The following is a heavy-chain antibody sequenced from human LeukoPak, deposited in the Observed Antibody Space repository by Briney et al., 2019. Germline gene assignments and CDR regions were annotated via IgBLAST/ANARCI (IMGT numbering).Heavy chain of an antibody. CDR2: ISWDSGSR. J-gene: IGHJ4*02. CDR3: ARDDRRTEWLDPHLGY. V-gene: IGHV3-9*01. D-gene: IGHD6-19*01. Sequence: PGGSLRLSCAASGFTFDDYAMHWVRQTPGKGLEWVSGISWDSGSRGYADSVKGRFTISRDNAKNSLYLQMNSLRAEDTALYYCARDDRRTEWLDPHLGYWGQGTLVTVSS. CDR1: GFTFDDYA.